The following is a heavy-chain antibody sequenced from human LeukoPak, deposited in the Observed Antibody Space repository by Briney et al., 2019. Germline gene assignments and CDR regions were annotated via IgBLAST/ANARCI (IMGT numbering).Heavy chain of an antibody. CDR3: AREMATITGAFDI. V-gene: IGHV3-30*04. D-gene: IGHD5-24*01. Sequence: PGGSLRLSCAASGFTFSSYAMHWVRQAPGKGLEWVAVISYDGSNKYYADSVKGRFTISRDNSKNTLYLQMNSLRAEDTAVYYCAREMATITGAFDIWGQGTMVTVSS. CDR2: ISYDGSNK. CDR1: GFTFSSYA. J-gene: IGHJ3*02.